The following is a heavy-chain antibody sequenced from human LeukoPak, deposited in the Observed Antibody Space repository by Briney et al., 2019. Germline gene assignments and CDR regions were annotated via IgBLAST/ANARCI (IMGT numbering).Heavy chain of an antibody. CDR2: IYYSGST. Sequence: SETPSLTCTVSGGSISSYYWSWIRQPPGKGLEWIGYIYYSGSTNYNPSLTSRVTISVDTSKNQFSLKLSSVTAADTAVYYCARDLGSYYYDSSGYGRFDPWGQGTLVTVSS. D-gene: IGHD3-22*01. CDR3: ARDLGSYYYDSSGYGRFDP. CDR1: GGSISSYY. V-gene: IGHV4-59*01. J-gene: IGHJ5*02.